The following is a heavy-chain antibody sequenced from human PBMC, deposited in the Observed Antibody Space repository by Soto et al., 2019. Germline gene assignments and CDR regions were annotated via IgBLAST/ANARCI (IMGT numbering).Heavy chain of an antibody. Sequence: PSETLSLTCTVSGGSISSSSYYWSWIRQPPGKGLEWIGYIYYSGSTNYNPSLKSRVTISVDTSKNQFSLKLSSVTAADTAVYYCARHFTTDYYYYYMDVWGKGTTVTVSS. CDR1: GGSISSSSYY. J-gene: IGHJ6*03. D-gene: IGHD1-1*01. CDR2: IYYSGST. V-gene: IGHV4-61*05. CDR3: ARHFTTDYYYYYMDV.